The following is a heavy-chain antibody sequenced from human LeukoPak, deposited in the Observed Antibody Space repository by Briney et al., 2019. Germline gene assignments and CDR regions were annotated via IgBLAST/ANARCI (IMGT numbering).Heavy chain of an antibody. CDR3: AKSDCGGDCHLLDF. J-gene: IGHJ4*02. D-gene: IGHD2-21*02. Sequence: PGGSLRLSCVASGFTFSSYWMHWVRQAPGKGLVWVSHFGGSDGSILYADSVKGRFTISRDNSKNTLFLQMSSLRAEDTAVYYCAKSDCGGDCHLLDFWGQGTLVTVSS. CDR1: GFTFSSYW. V-gene: IGHV3-23*01. CDR2: FGGSDGSI.